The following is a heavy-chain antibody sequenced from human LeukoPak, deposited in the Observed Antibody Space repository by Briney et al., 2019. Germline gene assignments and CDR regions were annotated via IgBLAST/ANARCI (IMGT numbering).Heavy chain of an antibody. J-gene: IGHJ2*01. D-gene: IGHD6-13*01. Sequence: GGSLRLSCAASGFTFSDYYMSWIRQAPGKGREWGSYISSSGGTIDYADSGKGRFTISRDNAKNSLYLQMNSLRAEDTALYYCAKGHSIGSSWLNWYFDLWGRGTLVTVSS. CDR2: ISSSGGTI. CDR3: AKGHSIGSSWLNWYFDL. V-gene: IGHV3-11*01. CDR1: GFTFSDYY.